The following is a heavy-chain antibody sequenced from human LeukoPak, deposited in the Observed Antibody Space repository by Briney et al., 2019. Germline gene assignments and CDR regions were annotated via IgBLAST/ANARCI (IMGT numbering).Heavy chain of an antibody. D-gene: IGHD3-22*01. CDR1: GYSISSGYY. J-gene: IGHJ4*02. Sequence: TSETLSLTCAASGYSISSGYYWGWIRQPPGKGLEWIGSIYHSGSTYYNPSLKSRVTISVDTSKNQFSLKLSSVTAADTAVYYCARLLRYYDSSGYYGVIGFDYWGQGTLVTVSS. CDR3: ARLLRYYDSSGYYGVIGFDY. V-gene: IGHV4-38-2*01. CDR2: IYHSGST.